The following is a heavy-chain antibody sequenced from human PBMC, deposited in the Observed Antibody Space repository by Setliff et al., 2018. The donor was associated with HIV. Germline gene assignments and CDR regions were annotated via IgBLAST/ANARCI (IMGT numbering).Heavy chain of an antibody. CDR3: AKEGYDILTGYYEGRGGMDV. CDR2: MNPNSGNT. Sequence: ASVKVSCKASGYTFTSYDINWVRQATGQGLEWMGWMNPNSGNTGYVQKFQGRVTMTRNTSISTAYMELSSLRSEDTAVYYCAKEGYDILTGYYEGRGGMDVWGQGTTVTAP. D-gene: IGHD3-9*01. CDR1: GYTFTSYD. V-gene: IGHV1-8*02. J-gene: IGHJ6*02.